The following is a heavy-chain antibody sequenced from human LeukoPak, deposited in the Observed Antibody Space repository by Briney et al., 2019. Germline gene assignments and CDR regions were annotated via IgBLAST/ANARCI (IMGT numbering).Heavy chain of an antibody. CDR1: GHTSTNYY. CDR2: INPNSGGT. D-gene: IGHD4-11*01. J-gene: IGHJ4*02. Sequence: ASVKVSCKASGHTSTNYYIHWVRQAPGQGLKGMGWINPNSGGTNYSQKFQGRVTMTRDTSISTAYIEISRLTSDDTAIYYCAKDAIVRDYSNSNYWGQGSLVTV. V-gene: IGHV1-2*02. CDR3: AKDAIVRDYSNSNY.